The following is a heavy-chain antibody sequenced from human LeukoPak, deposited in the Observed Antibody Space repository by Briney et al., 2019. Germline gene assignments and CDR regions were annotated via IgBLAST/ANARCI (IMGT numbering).Heavy chain of an antibody. CDR1: GFTVSSNY. V-gene: IGHV3-53*01. D-gene: IGHD6-19*01. Sequence: GGSLRLSCAVSGFTVSSNYMSWVRQPPGKGLEWISIIYETGNTKYADSVKDRFTISRDKSKNTLYLQMNSLRAEDTAVYYCAKEDPLAVAGRWGQGTLVTVSS. J-gene: IGHJ4*02. CDR2: IYETGNT. CDR3: AKEDPLAVAGR.